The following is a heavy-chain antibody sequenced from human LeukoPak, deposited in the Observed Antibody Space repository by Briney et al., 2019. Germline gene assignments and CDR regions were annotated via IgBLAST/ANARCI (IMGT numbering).Heavy chain of an antibody. D-gene: IGHD4-23*01. V-gene: IGHV4-59*01. CDR2: IYYSGST. CDR3: ARGLYGGNKMGHFEY. CDR1: GGSISSYY. Sequence: PSETLSLTCTVSGGSISSYYWSWIRQPPGKGLEWIGYIYYSGSTNYNPSLKSRVTISVDTSKNQFSLKLSSVTAADTAVYYCARGLYGGNKMGHFEYWGQGTLVTVSS. J-gene: IGHJ4*02.